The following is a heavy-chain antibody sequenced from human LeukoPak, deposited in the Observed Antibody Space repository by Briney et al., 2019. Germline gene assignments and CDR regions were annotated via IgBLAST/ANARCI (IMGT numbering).Heavy chain of an antibody. J-gene: IGHJ4*02. CDR3: ATYTSGIAAYYFDY. V-gene: IGHV5-51*01. CDR2: IYPGDSDT. D-gene: IGHD6-25*01. CDR1: GYSFTSYW. Sequence: GEFLKISCNGSGYSFTSYWIGWVRQMPGKGLEWMGIIYPGDSDTRYSPSLQGQVTISADKSISTAYLQWSSLKASDTAMYYCATYTSGIAAYYFDYWGQGTLVTVSS.